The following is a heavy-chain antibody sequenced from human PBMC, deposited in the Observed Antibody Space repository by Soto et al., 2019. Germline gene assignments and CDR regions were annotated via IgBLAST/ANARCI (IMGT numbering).Heavy chain of an antibody. Sequence: QVQLQESGPGLVKPSETLSLTCTVSGGSISSYYWSWIRQPPGKGLEWIGYIYYKGSTNYNPSLKSRVTLSVDTSKNQFTLKLSSVTAADTAVYYCAREGVSSRWYNYYGMDVWGQGTTVTVSS. J-gene: IGHJ6*02. V-gene: IGHV4-59*01. CDR1: GGSISSYY. CDR2: IYYKGST. D-gene: IGHD6-13*01. CDR3: AREGVSSRWYNYYGMDV.